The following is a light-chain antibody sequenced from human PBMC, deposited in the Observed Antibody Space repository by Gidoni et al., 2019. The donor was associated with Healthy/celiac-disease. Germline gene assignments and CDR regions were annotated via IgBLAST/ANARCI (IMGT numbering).Light chain of an antibody. CDR2: GNS. V-gene: IGLV1-40*01. CDR3: QSYDSSLSGVV. J-gene: IGLJ2*01. CDR1: SSNIGAGYD. Sequence: SVLTQPLSVSGAPGQMVSISCTGSSSNIGAGYDVHGYQQLPGTAPKLLIYGNSNRPSGVPDRFSGSKSGTSASLAITGLQAEDEADYYCQSYDSSLSGVVFGGGTKLTVL.